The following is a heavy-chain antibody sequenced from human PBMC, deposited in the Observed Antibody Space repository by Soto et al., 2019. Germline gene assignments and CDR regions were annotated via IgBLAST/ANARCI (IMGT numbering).Heavy chain of an antibody. J-gene: IGHJ6*02. CDR3: AKDVGYSDYYGMDV. CDR2: ISWNSGSI. Sequence: EVQLVESGGGLVQLGRSLRLSCAASGFTFDDYAMHWVRQAPGKGLEWVSGISWNSGSIGYADSVKGRFTISRDNAKNSLYLQMNSLRAEDTALYYCAKDVGYSDYYGMDVWGQGTTVTVSS. CDR1: GFTFDDYA. D-gene: IGHD1-26*01. V-gene: IGHV3-9*01.